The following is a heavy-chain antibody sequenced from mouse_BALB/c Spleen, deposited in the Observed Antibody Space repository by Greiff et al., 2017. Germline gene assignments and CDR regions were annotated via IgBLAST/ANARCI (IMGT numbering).Heavy chain of an antibody. CDR2: IDPANGNT. CDR3: ARGSTAALFDY. Sequence: VQLQQSGAELVKPGASVKLSCTASGFTFNDSYMHWVKQRPEQGLEWIGRIDPANGNTKYDPKFQGKATVTADTSSSTAYLQLSSLTSEDSAVYYCARGSTAALFDYWGQGTTLTVSS. J-gene: IGHJ2*01. CDR1: GFTFNDSY. V-gene: IGHV14-3*02. D-gene: IGHD5-1*01.